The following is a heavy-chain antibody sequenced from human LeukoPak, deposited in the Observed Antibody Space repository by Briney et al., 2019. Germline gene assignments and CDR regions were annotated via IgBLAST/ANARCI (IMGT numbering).Heavy chain of an antibody. J-gene: IGHJ3*02. CDR2: ISYDGSNK. Sequence: PGRSLRLSCAASGFTFSSYAMHWVRQAPGKGLEWVAVISYDGSNKYYADSVKGRFTISRDNSKNTLYLQMNSLRAEDTAVYYCARELAGSGYCSSTSCPGAFDIWGQGTMVTVSS. CDR1: GFTFSSYA. V-gene: IGHV3-30-3*01. D-gene: IGHD2-2*01. CDR3: ARELAGSGYCSSTSCPGAFDI.